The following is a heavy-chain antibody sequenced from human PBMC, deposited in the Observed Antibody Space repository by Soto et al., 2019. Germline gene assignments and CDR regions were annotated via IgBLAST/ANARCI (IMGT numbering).Heavy chain of an antibody. CDR1: GGSISSYY. D-gene: IGHD6-6*01. Sequence: SETLSLTCTVSGGSISSYYWSWIRQPPGKGLEWIGYIYYSGSTNYNPSLKSRVTISVDTSKNQFSLKLSSVTAADTAVYYCARSMAARCYGMDVWGQGTTVTVSS. CDR2: IYYSGST. CDR3: ARSMAARCYGMDV. V-gene: IGHV4-59*01. J-gene: IGHJ6*02.